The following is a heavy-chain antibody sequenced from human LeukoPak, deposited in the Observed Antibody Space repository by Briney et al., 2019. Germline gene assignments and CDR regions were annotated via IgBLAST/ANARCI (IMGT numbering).Heavy chain of an antibody. Sequence: GGSLRLSCAASGFKFDEYGMHWVRQAPGKGLEWVSGISWNNGDIGYADSVKGRFTISRDNAKNSVFLHMISLRAEDTAVYYCARIGYSSSSFDYWGQGTLVTVSS. CDR1: GFKFDEYG. V-gene: IGHV3-9*01. D-gene: IGHD6-6*01. CDR3: ARIGYSSSSFDY. CDR2: ISWNNGDI. J-gene: IGHJ4*02.